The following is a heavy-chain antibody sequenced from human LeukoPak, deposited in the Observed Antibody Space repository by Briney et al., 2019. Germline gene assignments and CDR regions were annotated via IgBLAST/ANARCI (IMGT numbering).Heavy chain of an antibody. CDR1: GGTFSSYD. Sequence: SVKVSCKASGGTFSSYDISWVRQAPGQGLEWMGGIIPIFGTANYAQKFQGRVTITTDESTSTAYMELSSLRSEDTAVYYCARDTGPYYYDSSGYYPRLGYWGQGTLVTVSS. CDR2: IIPIFGTA. D-gene: IGHD3-22*01. J-gene: IGHJ4*02. V-gene: IGHV1-69*05. CDR3: ARDTGPYYYDSSGYYPRLGY.